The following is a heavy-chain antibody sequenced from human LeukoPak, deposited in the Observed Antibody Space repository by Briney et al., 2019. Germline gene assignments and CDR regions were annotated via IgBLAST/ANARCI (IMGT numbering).Heavy chain of an antibody. D-gene: IGHD2-2*02. CDR1: GFTVSSNY. Sequence: GGSLRLSCAASGFTVSSNYMSWVRQAPGKGLEWVSSISSSSSYIYYAGSVKGRFTISRDNAKNSLYLQMNSLRAEDTAVYYCARDRNTKNIVVVPAAIWGQGTLVTVSS. CDR2: ISSSSSYI. V-gene: IGHV3-21*01. J-gene: IGHJ4*02. CDR3: ARDRNTKNIVVVPAAI.